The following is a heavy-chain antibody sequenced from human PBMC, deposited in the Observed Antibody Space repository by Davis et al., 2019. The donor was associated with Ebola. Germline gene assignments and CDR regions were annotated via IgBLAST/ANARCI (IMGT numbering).Heavy chain of an antibody. D-gene: IGHD6-19*01. Sequence: PGGSLRLSCAASGFTFSTYSMNWVRQAPGKGLEWVSYISSGSSTIYYADSVKGRLTISRDNAKNSLYLQMNSLRDEDTAVYYCASHYSSGWYYWFDPWGQGTLVTVSS. CDR1: GFTFSTYS. J-gene: IGHJ5*02. CDR3: ASHYSSGWYYWFDP. CDR2: ISSGSSTI. V-gene: IGHV3-48*02.